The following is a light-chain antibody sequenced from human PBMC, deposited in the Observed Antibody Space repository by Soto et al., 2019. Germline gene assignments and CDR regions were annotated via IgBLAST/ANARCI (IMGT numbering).Light chain of an antibody. CDR2: DAS. V-gene: IGKV1-5*01. CDR1: QSVFIW. Sequence: DIQLAQSPSIVSASLGDRVTISCRASQSVFIWLAWYQQKRGKAPKLLIYDASALETGVPPRFSGSGFEIEFTLSIDGLQSDDFAVYYCHQYQNYSPSFGQGTELEI. CDR3: HQYQNYSPS. J-gene: IGKJ2*03.